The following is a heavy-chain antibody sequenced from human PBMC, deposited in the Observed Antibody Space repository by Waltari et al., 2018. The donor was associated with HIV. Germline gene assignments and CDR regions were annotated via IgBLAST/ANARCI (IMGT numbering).Heavy chain of an antibody. CDR3: VKEHQYSHTWYSYYGMDV. J-gene: IGHJ6*02. Sequence: EVQLLESGGGLVQTGGSLRLSCAASGFTFSNYGMTWVHQAPGKVLDWVSAITVIGGNKYYGDARKSRFNITRDNTKTTLYLQMNSLRAEDTAVYFCVKEHQYSHTWYSYYGMDVWGQGTTVTVSS. V-gene: IGHV3-23*01. CDR1: GFTFSNYG. CDR2: ITVIGGNK. D-gene: IGHD6-13*01.